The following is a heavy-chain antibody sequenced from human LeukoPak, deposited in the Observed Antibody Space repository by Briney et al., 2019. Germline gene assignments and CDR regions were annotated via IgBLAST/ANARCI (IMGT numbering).Heavy chain of an antibody. V-gene: IGHV4-39*01. Sequence: SETLSLTCTVSGVSISSSTYYWGWIRQPPGKGLEWIGSIYYSRSTFYNPSLKSRVTISVDTSKNQFSLRLSSVTAADTAVYYCARRAIVATIDYWGHGTLVTVSS. J-gene: IGHJ4*01. CDR1: GVSISSSTYY. D-gene: IGHD5-12*01. CDR3: ARRAIVATIDY. CDR2: IYYSRST.